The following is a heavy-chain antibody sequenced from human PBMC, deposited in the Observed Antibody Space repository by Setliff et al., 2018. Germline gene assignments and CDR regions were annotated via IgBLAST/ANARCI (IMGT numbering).Heavy chain of an antibody. CDR2: IIPMFGTT. Sequence: SVKVSCKAAGGTFSSYAIDWVRQAPGQGLEWMGGIIPMFGTTNYAQRFRGRVTITADESTTTAYLELSSLRSEDTAVYYCARVRDCSGGICHRGFHHYMDVWGKGTTVTVSS. V-gene: IGHV1-69*13. CDR3: ARVRDCSGGICHRGFHHYMDV. J-gene: IGHJ6*03. CDR1: GGTFSSYA. D-gene: IGHD2-15*01.